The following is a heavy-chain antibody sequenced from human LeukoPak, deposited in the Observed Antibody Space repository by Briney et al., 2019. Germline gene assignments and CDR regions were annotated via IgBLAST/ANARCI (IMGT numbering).Heavy chain of an antibody. CDR2: ISSSASTI. Sequence: GGSLRLSCAASGFTFSSYEMNWVRQSPGKGLEWVSYISSSASTIYYADSVKGRFTISRDNAKNSLYLQMNSLGVDDTAVYYCARDHGRGSTDYFDYWGQGTLVTVSS. J-gene: IGHJ4*02. CDR3: ARDHGRGSTDYFDY. V-gene: IGHV3-48*03. D-gene: IGHD3-10*01. CDR1: GFTFSSYE.